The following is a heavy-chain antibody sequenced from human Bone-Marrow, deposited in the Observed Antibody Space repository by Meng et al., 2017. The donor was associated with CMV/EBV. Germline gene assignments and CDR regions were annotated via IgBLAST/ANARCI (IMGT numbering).Heavy chain of an antibody. Sequence: GESLKISCAASGFTFSSYEMNWVRQAPGKGLEWVSSISSSISYIYYADSVKGRFTISRDNAKNSLYLQMNSLRAEDTAVYYCATVGASDAFDIWGQGTLVTVSS. CDR2: ISSSISYI. D-gene: IGHD1-26*01. J-gene: IGHJ3*02. CDR3: ATVGASDAFDI. CDR1: GFTFSSYE. V-gene: IGHV3-21*01.